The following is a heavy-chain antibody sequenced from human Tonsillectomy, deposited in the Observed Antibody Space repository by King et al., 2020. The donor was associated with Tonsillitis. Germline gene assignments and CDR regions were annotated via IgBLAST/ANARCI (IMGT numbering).Heavy chain of an antibody. Sequence: VQLVESGGGLVKPGGSLRLSCAASGFTFSSYSMNWVRQAPGKGLEWVSCISSSGRYIYYAASVKGRFTISRASAKNSLYLQMTSLRAEDTAVYYCARGGGVSGYAYMDVWGKGTTATVSS. CDR1: GFTFSSYS. CDR2: ISSSGRYI. V-gene: IGHV3-21*01. J-gene: IGHJ6*03. D-gene: IGHD5-12*01. CDR3: ARGGGVSGYAYMDV.